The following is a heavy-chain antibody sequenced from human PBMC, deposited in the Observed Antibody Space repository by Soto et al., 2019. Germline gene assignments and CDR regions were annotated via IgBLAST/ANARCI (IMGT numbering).Heavy chain of an antibody. CDR1: GGSISSGGYS. CDR3: ASEYYYGSGTDF. V-gene: IGHV4-30-2*01. J-gene: IGHJ4*02. CDR2: IYHSGST. Sequence: SETLSLTCAVSGGSISSGGYSWSWIRQPPGKGLEWIGYIYHSGSTYYNPSLKSRVTISVDRSKNQFSLKLSSVTAADTAVYFCASEYYYGSGTDFWGQGALVTVSS. D-gene: IGHD3-10*01.